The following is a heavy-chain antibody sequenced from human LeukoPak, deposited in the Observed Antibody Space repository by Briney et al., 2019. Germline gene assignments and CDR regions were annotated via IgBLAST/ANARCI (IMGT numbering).Heavy chain of an antibody. Sequence: GGSLRLSCAASGFSFSSYRMNWVRQAPGKGLEWVSVIRSDGRIYYGDSVKGRFIISRDNSKNTVYLQMNSLRAEDTAVYYCVRYDSSGNWGQGTLVTVSS. CDR2: IRSDGRI. CDR3: VRYDSSGN. J-gene: IGHJ4*02. V-gene: IGHV3-53*01. CDR1: GFSFSSYR. D-gene: IGHD3-22*01.